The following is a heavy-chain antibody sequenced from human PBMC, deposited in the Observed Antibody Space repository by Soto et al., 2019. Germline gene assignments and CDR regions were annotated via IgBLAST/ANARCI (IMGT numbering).Heavy chain of an antibody. V-gene: IGHV3-23*01. J-gene: IGHJ4*02. D-gene: IGHD3-22*01. CDR3: AKGNYYDSSASRFHFDN. CDR1: GFTFSNYA. CDR2: ISGSGGST. Sequence: SCAASGFTFSNYAMNWVRQAPGKGLEWVSGISGSGGSTYYADSMKGRFTISRDNSKNTLYLQMNSLRAEDTAVYYCAKGNYYDSSASRFHFDNWGQGTLVTVSS.